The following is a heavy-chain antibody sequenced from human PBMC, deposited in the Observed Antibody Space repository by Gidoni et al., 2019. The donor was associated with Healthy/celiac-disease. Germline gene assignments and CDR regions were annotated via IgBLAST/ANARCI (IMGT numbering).Heavy chain of an antibody. CDR2: ISYDGSNK. CDR3: AKDDTDFWSGYGTSYYGMDV. J-gene: IGHJ6*02. Sequence: QVQLLESGGGVVQPGRSLRLSCAASGFTFSSYGLHWVRQAPGKGLEWVAVISYDGSNKYYADSVKGRFTISRDNSKNTLYLQMNSLRAEDTAVYYCAKDDTDFWSGYGTSYYGMDVWGQGTTVTVSS. CDR1: GFTFSSYG. D-gene: IGHD3-3*01. V-gene: IGHV3-30*18.